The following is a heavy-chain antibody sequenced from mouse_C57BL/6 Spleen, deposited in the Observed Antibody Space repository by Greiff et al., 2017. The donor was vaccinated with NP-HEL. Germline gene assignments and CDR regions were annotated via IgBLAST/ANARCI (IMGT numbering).Heavy chain of an antibody. J-gene: IGHJ4*01. CDR3: ARGDGYYVFYYAMDY. CDR1: GYAFTNYL. D-gene: IGHD2-3*01. Sequence: VQLQQSGAELVRPGTSVKVSCKASGYAFTNYLIEWVKQRPGQGLEWIGVINPGSGGTNYNEKLKGKATLTADKSSSTAYMQLSSLTSEDSAVYFCARGDGYYVFYYAMDYWGQGTSVTVSS. CDR2: INPGSGGT. V-gene: IGHV1-54*01.